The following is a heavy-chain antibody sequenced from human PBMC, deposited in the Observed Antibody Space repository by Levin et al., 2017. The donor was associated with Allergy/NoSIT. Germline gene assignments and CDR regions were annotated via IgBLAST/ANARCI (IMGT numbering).Heavy chain of an antibody. CDR1: GYSFSSGFY. V-gene: IGHV4-38-2*01. J-gene: IGHJ4*02. D-gene: IGHD2-2*01. CDR2: IHHSGTT. CDR3: ARVGSCSGTSCPYQIFDY. Sequence: SETLSLTCGISGYSFSSGFYWGWIRQPPGKGPEWIATIHHSGTTFYNPSLKSRVTISVDTSMNQCSLKVRSVTAADTAVYYCARVGSCSGTSCPYQIFDYWGRGTLVTVSS.